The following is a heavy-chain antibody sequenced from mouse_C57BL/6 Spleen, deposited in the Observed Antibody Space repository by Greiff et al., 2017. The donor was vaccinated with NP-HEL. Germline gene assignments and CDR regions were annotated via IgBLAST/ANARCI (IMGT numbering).Heavy chain of an antibody. CDR3: TRVDDPYAMDY. CDR2: IDPETGGT. Sequence: QVQLQQSGAELVRPGASVTLSCKASGYTFTDYEMHWVKQTPVHGLEWIGAIDPETGGTAYNQKFKGKAILTADKSSSTAYMELRSLTSEDSAVYYCTRVDDPYAMDYWGQGTSVTVSS. D-gene: IGHD2-12*01. J-gene: IGHJ4*01. V-gene: IGHV1-15*01. CDR1: GYTFTDYE.